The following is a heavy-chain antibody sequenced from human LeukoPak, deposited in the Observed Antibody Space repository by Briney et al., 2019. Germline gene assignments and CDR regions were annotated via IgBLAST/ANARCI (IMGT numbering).Heavy chain of an antibody. J-gene: IGHJ4*02. Sequence: SETLSLTCTVSGGSISSSSYYWGWIRQPPEKGLEWIGSIYYSGSTYYNPSLKSRVTISVDTSKNQFSLKLSSVTAADTAVYYCARDSRSGSTSENDYWGQGTLVTVSS. CDR3: ARDSRSGSTSENDY. CDR1: GGSISSSSYY. D-gene: IGHD1-26*01. CDR2: IYYSGST. V-gene: IGHV4-39*07.